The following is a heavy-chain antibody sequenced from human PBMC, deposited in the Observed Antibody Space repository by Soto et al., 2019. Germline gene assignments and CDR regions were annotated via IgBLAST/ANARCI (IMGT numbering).Heavy chain of an antibody. J-gene: IGHJ6*02. CDR3: ARSIRGPRRFNGMDV. Sequence: SGPTLVNPTETLTVTCTFSGFSLTSPGMCVSWIRQSPGKALEWLALIERDDDDKYYSTSLKTRLTISKDTRKNQVVLTMANMDPADTATYYCARSIRGPRRFNGMDVWRQGTTVTVSS. CDR1: GFSLTSPGMC. V-gene: IGHV2-70*13. CDR2: IERDDDDK. D-gene: IGHD1-20*01.